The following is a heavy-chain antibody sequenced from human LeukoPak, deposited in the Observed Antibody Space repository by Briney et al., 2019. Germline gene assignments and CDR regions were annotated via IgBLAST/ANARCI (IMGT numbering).Heavy chain of an antibody. D-gene: IGHD3-22*01. V-gene: IGHV1-2*02. CDR2: INPNSGGT. CDR3: ARGNYYDSSGYYPEIDY. J-gene: IGHJ4*02. CDR1: GYTFTGYY. Sequence: ASVKVSCKASGYTFTGYYMHWVRQAPGQGLEWMGWINPNSGGTNYAQKFQGRVTMTRDTSISTAYMELSRLRSDDTAVYYCARGNYYDSSGYYPEIDYWGQGTLVTVSS.